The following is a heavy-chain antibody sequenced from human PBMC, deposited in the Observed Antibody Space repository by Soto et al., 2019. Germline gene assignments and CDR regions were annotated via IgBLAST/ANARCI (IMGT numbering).Heavy chain of an antibody. J-gene: IGHJ4*02. CDR1: GFTFNSYG. Sequence: QVQLVESGGGVVQPGRSLRLSCAASGFTFNSYGMHWVRQAPGMGLEWVASISHDGTNKYYVDSVKGRFTISRDNSKSTLYLQMNSLRAEDTAVCYCAKTPWENDYSSWFDCWGQGTLVTVSS. D-gene: IGHD1-26*01. CDR3: AKTPWENDYSSWFDC. CDR2: ISHDGTNK. V-gene: IGHV3-30*18.